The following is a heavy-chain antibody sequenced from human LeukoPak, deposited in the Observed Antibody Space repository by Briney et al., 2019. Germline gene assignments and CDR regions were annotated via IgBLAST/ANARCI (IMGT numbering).Heavy chain of an antibody. V-gene: IGHV1-2*02. CDR3: ARDGLFGVVIIDY. J-gene: IGHJ4*02. CDR2: INPNSGGT. CDR1: GYTFTGYY. Sequence: ASVKVSCKASGYTFTGYYMHWVRQAPGQGLEWMGWINPNSGGTNYAQKFQGRVTMTRDTSISTAYMELSRLRSDDTAVYYCARDGLFGVVIIDYWGQGTLVTVSS. D-gene: IGHD3-3*01.